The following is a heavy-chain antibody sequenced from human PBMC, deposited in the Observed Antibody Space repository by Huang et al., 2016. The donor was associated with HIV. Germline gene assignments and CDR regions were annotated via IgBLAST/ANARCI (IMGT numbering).Heavy chain of an antibody. V-gene: IGHV3-74*01. Sequence: EVQLVESGGGLVQPGGSLRLSCAASGFTFSSYWMHWVRQAPGKGLCWCYRINRDGSSSGYADSLKGRFTISRDNAKNTLYLQMNSLRAEDTAVYYCVRDPRIQSWLNYFDYWGQGTLVSVSS. CDR3: VRDPRIQSWLNYFDY. J-gene: IGHJ4*02. CDR1: GFTFSSYW. D-gene: IGHD3-22*01. CDR2: INRDGSSS.